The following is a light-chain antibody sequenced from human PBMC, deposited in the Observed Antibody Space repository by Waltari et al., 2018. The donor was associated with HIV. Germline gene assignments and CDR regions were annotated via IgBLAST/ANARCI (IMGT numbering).Light chain of an antibody. CDR2: DNK. J-gene: IGLJ3*02. CDR1: SSNIGAGSD. CDR3: QSYDSGLRV. V-gene: IGLV1-40*01. Sequence: QSVLTQPPSVSGAPGQRVTISCTGSSSNIGAGSDVHWYQQLPGTAPKLLIYDNKNRPSGVPDRFAGSKSGTSASLAITGLQAEDEADYYCQSYDSGLRVFGGGTKLTVL.